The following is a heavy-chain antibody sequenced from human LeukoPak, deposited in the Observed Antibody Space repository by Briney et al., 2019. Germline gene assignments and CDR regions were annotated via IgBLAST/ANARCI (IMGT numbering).Heavy chain of an antibody. J-gene: IGHJ4*02. D-gene: IGHD6-19*01. CDR3: AKDQIGWAPGYSSGPLDY. CDR1: GFTFSAYG. CDR2: VSSDGNSK. V-gene: IGHV3-30*18. Sequence: RSLRLSCAASGFTFSAYGIHWVRQAPGKGLEWVAVVSSDGNSKFSADSVKGRFTISRDNSKNTLFLQMNSLGPEDTAVYYCAKDQIGWAPGYSSGPLDYWGQGTQVTVSS.